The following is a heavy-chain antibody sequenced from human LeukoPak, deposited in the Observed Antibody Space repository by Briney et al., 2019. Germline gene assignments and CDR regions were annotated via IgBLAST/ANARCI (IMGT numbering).Heavy chain of an antibody. Sequence: PGGSLRLSCAASGFTVSSNYMSWVRQAPGKGLEWVSVIYSGGSTYYADSVKGRFTISRDNSMNTLYLQMNSLRAEDTAVYYCARGEQWLPNWFDPWGQGTLVTVSS. J-gene: IGHJ5*02. CDR3: ARGEQWLPNWFDP. D-gene: IGHD6-19*01. CDR2: IYSGGST. CDR1: GFTVSSNY. V-gene: IGHV3-66*01.